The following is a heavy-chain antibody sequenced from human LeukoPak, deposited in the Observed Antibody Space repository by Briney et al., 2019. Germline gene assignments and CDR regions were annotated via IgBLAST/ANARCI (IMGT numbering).Heavy chain of an antibody. D-gene: IGHD3-22*01. J-gene: IGHJ4*02. V-gene: IGHV4-31*03. Sequence: SQTLSLTCTVSGGSVSSGGYYWSWIRQHPGKGLEWPGYIYYSGSPYYNLSLKSRGTMSLDTSKNQFSLKLSSVTAADTAVYYCRVTGSRVYDSSGYYYDYFDYWGQGTLVTASS. CDR2: IYYSGSP. CDR1: GGSVSSGGYY. CDR3: RVTGSRVYDSSGYYYDYFDY.